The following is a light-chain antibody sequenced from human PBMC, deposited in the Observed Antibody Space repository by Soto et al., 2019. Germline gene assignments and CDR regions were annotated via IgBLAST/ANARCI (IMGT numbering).Light chain of an antibody. CDR2: WGS. V-gene: IGKV2-28*01. CDR1: QSLLHSNGYTY. CDR3: MQALQTPLT. Sequence: DNVMTQSPLSLPVTPGEPASISCRSSQSLLHSNGYTYLDWYLQKPGQSPQLLIYWGSNRASGVPDRFSGSGSGTDFTLKISRVEAEDVGVYYCMQALQTPLTFGPRTMVDIK. J-gene: IGKJ3*01.